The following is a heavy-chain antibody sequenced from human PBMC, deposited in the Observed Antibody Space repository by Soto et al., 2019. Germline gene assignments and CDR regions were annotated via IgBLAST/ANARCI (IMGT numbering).Heavy chain of an antibody. V-gene: IGHV1-24*01. CDR3: ATDFFPPPDIVVVPAAA. Sequence: GASVKVSCKVSGYTLTELSMHWVRQAPGKGLEWMGGFDPEDGETIYAQKFQGRVTMTEDTSTDTAYMELSSLRSEDTAVYYCATDFFPPPDIVVVPAAAWGQGTLVTVSS. CDR2: FDPEDGET. CDR1: GYTLTELS. J-gene: IGHJ5*02. D-gene: IGHD2-2*01.